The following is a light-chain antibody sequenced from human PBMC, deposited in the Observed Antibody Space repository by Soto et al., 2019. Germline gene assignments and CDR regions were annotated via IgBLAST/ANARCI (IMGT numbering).Light chain of an antibody. J-gene: IGKJ3*01. CDR3: QHYDSFPLT. CDR1: QSVGPS. CDR2: GAS. V-gene: IGKV1-5*01. Sequence: IQMTQSPSTLPASVGDRVTVTCRASQSVGPSLAWYQQKPGKVPNLLIYGASILETGVPSRFSGSGSGTDFTLTITSLQPDDSATYYCQHYDSFPLTFGPGTKVDIK.